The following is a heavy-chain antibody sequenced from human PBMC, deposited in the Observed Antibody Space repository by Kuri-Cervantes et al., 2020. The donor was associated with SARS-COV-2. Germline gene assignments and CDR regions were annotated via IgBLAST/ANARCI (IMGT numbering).Heavy chain of an antibody. CDR3: ARPPYYYDSSGYRPVRYEYFQH. V-gene: IGHV4-39*01. J-gene: IGHJ1*01. CDR1: GVSISGSSYY. Sequence: SETLSLTCTVSGVSISGSSYYWGWIRQPPGKGLEWIGSIHYNGSTYYHPSLKSRVTISVDTSKNQFSLKLSSVTAADTAVYYCARPPYYYDSSGYRPVRYEYFQHWGQGTLVTVSS. D-gene: IGHD3-22*01. CDR2: IHYNGST.